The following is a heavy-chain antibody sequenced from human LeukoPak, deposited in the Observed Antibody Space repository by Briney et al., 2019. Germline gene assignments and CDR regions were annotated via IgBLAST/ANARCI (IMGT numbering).Heavy chain of an antibody. J-gene: IGHJ4*02. CDR2: IYYSGST. Sequence: SQTLSLTCTVSGGSISSGGYYWSWIRQPPGKGPEWIGYIYYSGSTNYNPSLKSRVTISVDTSKNQFSLKLSSVTAADTAVYYCAVVGATTGDYWGQGTLVTVSS. D-gene: IGHD1-26*01. CDR1: GGSISSGGYY. CDR3: AVVGATTGDY. V-gene: IGHV4-61*08.